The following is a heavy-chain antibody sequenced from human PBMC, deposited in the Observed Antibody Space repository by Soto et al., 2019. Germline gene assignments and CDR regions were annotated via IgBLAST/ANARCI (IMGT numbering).Heavy chain of an antibody. CDR2: IIPIFAKA. V-gene: IGHV1-69*13. Sequence: GASVNVSCKASAGTFSSCIISWVRQAPGQGLEWMGGIIPIFAKADYAQKFQGRVTITADESTSKAYMELSRLRSEETAVYYCARAYSSNRYWFDPWGQGTLVTVSS. D-gene: IGHD2-2*01. CDR3: ARAYSSNRYWFDP. CDR1: AGTFSSCI. J-gene: IGHJ5*02.